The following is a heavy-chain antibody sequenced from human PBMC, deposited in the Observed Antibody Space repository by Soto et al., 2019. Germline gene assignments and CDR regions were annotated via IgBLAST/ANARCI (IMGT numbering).Heavy chain of an antibody. CDR3: ARGGSYLSEVRPTDY. J-gene: IGHJ4*02. CDR1: GFTFSSYW. CDR2: IKQDGSEK. V-gene: IGHV3-7*05. Sequence: GGSLRLSCAASGFTFSSYWMSWVRQAPGKGLEWVANIKQDGSEKYYVDSVKGRFTISRDNAKNSLYLQMNGLRAEDTAVYYCARGGSYLSEVRPTDYWSQGTLVTVSS. D-gene: IGHD1-26*01.